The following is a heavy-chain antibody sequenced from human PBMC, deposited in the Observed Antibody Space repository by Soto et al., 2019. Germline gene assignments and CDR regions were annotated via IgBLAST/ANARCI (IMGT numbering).Heavy chain of an antibody. Sequence: GGSLRLSCSASGFTFSSYAMSWVRQAPGKGLEWVSAISGSGGSTYYADSVKGRFTISRDNSKNTLYLQMNSLRAEDTAVYYCAKDRSGSYNYYYYGMDVWGQGSLVTVSS. CDR1: GFTFSSYA. CDR3: AKDRSGSYNYYYYGMDV. CDR2: ISGSGGST. J-gene: IGHJ6*02. D-gene: IGHD1-26*01. V-gene: IGHV3-23*01.